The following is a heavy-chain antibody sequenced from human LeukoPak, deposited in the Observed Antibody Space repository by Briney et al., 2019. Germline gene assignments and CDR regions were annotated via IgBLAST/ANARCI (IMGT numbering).Heavy chain of an antibody. D-gene: IGHD3-10*01. CDR2: IIPIFGTA. V-gene: IGHV1-69*01. CDR1: GGTFSSYA. Sequence: SLKVSCKASGGTFSSYAISWVRQAPGQGLEWMGGIIPIFGTANYAQKFQGRVTITADESTSTAYMELSSLRSEDTAVYYCATARGSRSLPSGYYYYYMDVWGKGTTVTVSS. J-gene: IGHJ6*03. CDR3: ATARGSRSLPSGYYYYYMDV.